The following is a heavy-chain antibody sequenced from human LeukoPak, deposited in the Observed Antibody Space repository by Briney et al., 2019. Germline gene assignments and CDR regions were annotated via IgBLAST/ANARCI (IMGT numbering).Heavy chain of an antibody. CDR1: GGTFSSYA. CDR2: IIPIFGIA. Sequence: AVTLSFKASGGTFSSYAISWVRQAPAQGLEWMGRIIPIFGIANYAQKFQGRVTITADKSTSTAYMELSSLRAEDTAVYYCARVGPFSSTDYWGQGTLVTVSS. V-gene: IGHV1-69*04. D-gene: IGHD6-6*01. J-gene: IGHJ4*02. CDR3: ARVGPFSSTDY.